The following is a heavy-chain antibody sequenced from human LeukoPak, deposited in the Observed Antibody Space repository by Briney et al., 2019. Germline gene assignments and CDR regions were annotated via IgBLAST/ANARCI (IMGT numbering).Heavy chain of an antibody. CDR2: ISYDGSNK. V-gene: IGHV3-30*04. J-gene: IGHJ4*02. Sequence: GGSLRLSCAASGFTFSSYAMHWVRQAPGKGLEWVAVISYDGSNKYYADSVKGRFTISRDNSKNTLYLQMNSLRAEDMALYYCAKGEFGELPGGFDYWGQGTLVTVSS. D-gene: IGHD3-10*01. CDR3: AKGEFGELPGGFDY. CDR1: GFTFSSYA.